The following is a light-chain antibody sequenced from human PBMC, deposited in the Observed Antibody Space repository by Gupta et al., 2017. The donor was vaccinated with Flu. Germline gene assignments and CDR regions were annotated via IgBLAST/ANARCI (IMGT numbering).Light chain of an antibody. CDR1: QSVNSNY. J-gene: IGKJ4*01. CDR2: GAS. Sequence: PGTLSLSPGERATLSCRASQSVNSNYLAWYQQKPGQAPRLLIYGASSRATGIPDRFSGSGSGTDFTLTISRLEPEDFAVYYCQQDGSSHTFGGGTKVEIK. CDR3: QQDGSSHT. V-gene: IGKV3-20*01.